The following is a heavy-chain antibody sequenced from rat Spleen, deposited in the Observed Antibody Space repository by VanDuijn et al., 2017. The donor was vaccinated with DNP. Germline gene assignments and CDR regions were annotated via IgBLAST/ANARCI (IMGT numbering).Heavy chain of an antibody. V-gene: IGHV5-22*01. CDR2: ISYDGGST. D-gene: IGHD5-1*01. J-gene: IGHJ3*01. CDR1: GFTFSDSF. CDR3: ARHDLGGPWFAY. Sequence: EVKLVESGGGLVQPGRSLKLSCAASGFTFSDSFVAWVRQAPKKGLEWVASISYDGGSTYYRDSVKGRFTISSDNAKSTLYLQMNSLRSEDTATYYCARHDLGGPWFAYWGQGTLVTVSS.